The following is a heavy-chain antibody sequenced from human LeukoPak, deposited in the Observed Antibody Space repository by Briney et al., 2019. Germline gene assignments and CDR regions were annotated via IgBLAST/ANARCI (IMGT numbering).Heavy chain of an antibody. V-gene: IGHV4-59*01. D-gene: IGHD3-22*01. Sequence: SETLSLTCTVSDGSISSDYWSWIRQSPGKGLEWIGYIHYSGSTSYSPSLTSRVTISVDTSKNQFSLKLSSVTAADTAVYYCARLYYHDSSGYPYFDYWGQGTLVTVSS. CDR3: ARLYYHDSSGYPYFDY. CDR2: IHYSGST. J-gene: IGHJ4*02. CDR1: DGSISSDY.